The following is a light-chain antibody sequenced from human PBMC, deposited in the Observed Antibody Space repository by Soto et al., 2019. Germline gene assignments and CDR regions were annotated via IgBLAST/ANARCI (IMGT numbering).Light chain of an antibody. V-gene: IGLV2-8*01. J-gene: IGLJ2*01. CDR1: SSDVGGYNY. Sequence: QSALTQPPSASGSPGQSVTISCTGTSSDVGGYNYVSWYQQHPGKAPKLMIYEVSKRPSGVPDRFSGSKSGNTASLTVSGLQAVDEADYYCSSYAGSNNLVFGAGTQLTVL. CDR3: SSYAGSNNLV. CDR2: EVS.